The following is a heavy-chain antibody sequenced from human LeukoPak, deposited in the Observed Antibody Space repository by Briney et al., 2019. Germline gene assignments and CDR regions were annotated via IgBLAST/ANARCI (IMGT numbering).Heavy chain of an antibody. Sequence: GGSLRLSCTASGFTFSNYAMSWVRQAPGKGLEWVSALDGSGFFTVYGDSVKGRFTISRDNSKNTVYLQMGSLRAEDTALYYCAKLIGYCTGGSCYHDNFDVWGQGTMVTISS. CDR1: GFTFSNYA. J-gene: IGHJ3*01. D-gene: IGHD2-15*01. CDR3: AKLIGYCTGGSCYHDNFDV. V-gene: IGHV3-23*01. CDR2: LDGSGFFT.